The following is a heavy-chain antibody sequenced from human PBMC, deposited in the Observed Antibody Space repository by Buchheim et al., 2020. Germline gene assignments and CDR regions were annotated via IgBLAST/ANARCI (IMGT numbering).Heavy chain of an antibody. Sequence: QVQLVQSGGEVKKPGASVKVSCKASGYTFTTYGITWVRQAPGQGLEWLGWVRADNGRTNYAEKVQGRVTMTTDNSTSTAYMELTNLTSDDMAVYYCARGSVTVDYWGQGTL. CDR3: ARGSVTVDY. J-gene: IGHJ4*02. D-gene: IGHD3-22*01. V-gene: IGHV1-18*03. CDR1: GYTFTTYG. CDR2: VRADNGRT.